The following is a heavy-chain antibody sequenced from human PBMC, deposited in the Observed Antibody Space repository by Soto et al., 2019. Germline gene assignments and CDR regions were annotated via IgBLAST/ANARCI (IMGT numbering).Heavy chain of an antibody. J-gene: IGHJ4*02. Sequence: QITLKESGPTLGKPTQTLTLTCSFSGFSLSSVGVGVGWIRQPPGKALEWLALIYWDDDKGYSPSLKSRLTITTDTSKNHVVLTMTNSDPVDTATYYCAHTLDWGEGRFDYWGQGTLVTVSS. V-gene: IGHV2-5*02. CDR1: GFSLSSVGVG. D-gene: IGHD7-27*01. CDR3: AHTLDWGEGRFDY. CDR2: IYWDDDK.